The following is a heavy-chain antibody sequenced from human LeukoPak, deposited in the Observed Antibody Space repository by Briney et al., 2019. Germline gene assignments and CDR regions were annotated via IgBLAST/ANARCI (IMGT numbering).Heavy chain of an antibody. V-gene: IGHV1-18*01. Sequence: ASVKVSCKASGYTFTSYGINWVRQAPGQGLEWMGWISAYNGNTNYAQKLQGRVTMTTDTSTSTAYMELRSLRSDDTAVYYCARWDYGGNSGDYWGQGTLVTVSS. CDR1: GYTFTSYG. D-gene: IGHD4-23*01. CDR3: ARWDYGGNSGDY. J-gene: IGHJ4*02. CDR2: ISAYNGNT.